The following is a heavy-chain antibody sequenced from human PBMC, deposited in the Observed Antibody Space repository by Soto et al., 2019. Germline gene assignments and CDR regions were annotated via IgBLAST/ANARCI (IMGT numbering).Heavy chain of an antibody. J-gene: IGHJ3*02. V-gene: IGHV4-61*01. Sequence: SETLSVTCTVSGGSVSSGSYYWSWIRQPPGKGLEWIGYIYYSGSTNYNPSLKSRVTISVDTSKNQFSLKLSSVTAADTAVYYCARVITMVRGVIRFYDAFDIWGQGTMVTVSS. CDR2: IYYSGST. CDR1: GGSVSSGSYY. D-gene: IGHD3-10*01. CDR3: ARVITMVRGVIRFYDAFDI.